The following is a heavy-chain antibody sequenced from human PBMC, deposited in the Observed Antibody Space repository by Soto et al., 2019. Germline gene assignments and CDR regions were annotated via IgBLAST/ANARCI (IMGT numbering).Heavy chain of an antibody. CDR1: GFTFSSYW. Sequence: GGSLRLSCAASGFTFSSYWMHWVRQAPGKGLVWVSRINSDGSSTSYADSVKGRFTISRDNAKNTLYLQMNSLRAEDTAVYYCARPPQCYDCWSGYPDAFDIWGQGTMVTVSS. D-gene: IGHD3-3*01. J-gene: IGHJ3*02. CDR3: ARPPQCYDCWSGYPDAFDI. CDR2: INSDGSST. V-gene: IGHV3-74*01.